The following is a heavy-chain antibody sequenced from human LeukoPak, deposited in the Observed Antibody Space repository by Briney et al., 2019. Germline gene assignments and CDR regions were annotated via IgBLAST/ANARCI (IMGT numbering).Heavy chain of an antibody. V-gene: IGHV4-4*02. CDR1: GGSISNTNW. D-gene: IGHD6-13*01. Sequence: PSGTLSLTCGVSGGSISNTNWWSWVRQPPGKGLEWIGEINHSGSTNYNPSLKSRVTISVDTSKNQFSLKLSSVTAADTAVYYCARIPTPVAIAAASLTNFDYWGQGTLVTVSS. J-gene: IGHJ4*02. CDR2: INHSGST. CDR3: ARIPTPVAIAAASLTNFDY.